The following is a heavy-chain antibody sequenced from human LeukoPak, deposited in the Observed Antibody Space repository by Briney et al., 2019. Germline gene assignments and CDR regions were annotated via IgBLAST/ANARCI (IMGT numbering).Heavy chain of an antibody. CDR2: IGSNGGNI. V-gene: IGHV3-11*04. CDR1: GFTFSDYY. D-gene: IGHD3-10*01. Sequence: PGGSLSLSCEASGFTFSDYYMSWIRQAPGKGPEWVSYIGSNGGNIFYADSVKGRFTISRDNAKNALYLQLDSLRVEDTARYYCARIYYYGSGSGEYWGQGTMVTVSS. CDR3: ARIYYYGSGSGEY. J-gene: IGHJ4*02.